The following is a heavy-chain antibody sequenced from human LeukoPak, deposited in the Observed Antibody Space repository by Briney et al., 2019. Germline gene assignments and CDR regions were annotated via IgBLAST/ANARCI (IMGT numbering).Heavy chain of an antibody. V-gene: IGHV4-59*11. Sequence: PSETLSLTCTVSGGSISSHYWGWIRQPPGKGLEWIGYIYYSGSTNYNPSLKSRVTTSADTSKNQFSLKLSSVTAADTAVYYCARAATFYYYMDVWGKGTTVTVSS. J-gene: IGHJ6*03. CDR3: ARAATFYYYMDV. CDR2: IYYSGST. D-gene: IGHD5-24*01. CDR1: GGSISSHY.